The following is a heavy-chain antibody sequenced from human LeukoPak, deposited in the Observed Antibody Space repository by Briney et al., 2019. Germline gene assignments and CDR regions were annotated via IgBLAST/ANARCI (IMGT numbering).Heavy chain of an antibody. CDR1: GGSISSGDYY. CDR2: IYYSGST. CDR3: ARGYCSGGSCYYIDY. Sequence: PSETLSLTCTVSGGSISSGDYYWSWIRQPPGKGLEWIGYIYYSGSTNFNPSLKSRVTISVDTSKNQFSLKLSAVTAADTAVYYCARGYCSGGSCYYIDYWGQGTLVTVSS. J-gene: IGHJ4*02. D-gene: IGHD2-15*01. V-gene: IGHV4-61*08.